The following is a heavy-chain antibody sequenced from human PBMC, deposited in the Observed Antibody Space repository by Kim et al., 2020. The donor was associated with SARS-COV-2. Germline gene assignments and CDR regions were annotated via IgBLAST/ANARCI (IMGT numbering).Heavy chain of an antibody. CDR1: GYTFTSYA. Sequence: ASVKVSCKASGYTFTSYAMNWVRQAPGQGLEWMGWINTNTGNPTYAHGFTGRFVFSLDTSVSTAYLQISSLKAEDTAVYYCARGYSSSWYVGFVDYWGQGTLVTVSS. J-gene: IGHJ4*02. D-gene: IGHD6-13*01. CDR2: INTNTGNP. V-gene: IGHV7-4-1*02. CDR3: ARGYSSSWYVGFVDY.